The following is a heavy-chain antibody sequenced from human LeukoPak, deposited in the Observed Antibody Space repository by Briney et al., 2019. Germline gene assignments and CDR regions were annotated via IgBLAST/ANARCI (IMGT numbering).Heavy chain of an antibody. J-gene: IGHJ6*04. V-gene: IGHV3-21*01. CDR3: ARDPGRYCSSTSCYPV. D-gene: IGHD2-2*01. CDR1: GFTFSSYS. Sequence: GGSLRLSCAASGFTFSSYSMNWVRQAPGKGLEWVTSISSSSSYIYYADSVKGRFTISRDNAKNSLYLQMNSLRAEDTAVYYCARDPGRYCSSTSCYPVWGKGTTVTVSS. CDR2: ISSSSSYI.